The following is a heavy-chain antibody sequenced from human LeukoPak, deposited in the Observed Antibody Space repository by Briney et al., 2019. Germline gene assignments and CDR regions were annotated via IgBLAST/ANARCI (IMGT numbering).Heavy chain of an antibody. Sequence: KTSETLSLTCAVYGGSFRGYSWTWIRQSPGKGREGIGEINHSGRTNYNPSLRSRVTISVDTASNNFFRKLSSVAAADAAVFYCGRAPYSGSYSWFDPWGQGTLVTVFS. CDR3: GRAPYSGSYSWFDP. D-gene: IGHD1-26*01. CDR1: GGSFRGYS. J-gene: IGHJ5*02. CDR2: INHSGRT. V-gene: IGHV4-34*01.